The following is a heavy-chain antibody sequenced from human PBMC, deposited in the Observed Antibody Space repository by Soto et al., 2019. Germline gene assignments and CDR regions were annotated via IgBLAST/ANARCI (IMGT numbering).Heavy chain of an antibody. V-gene: IGHV4-4*02. CDR2: VYHSGST. Sequence: QVQLQESGPGLVQPSGTLSLTCAVSSGSITSSNWWSWVRQPPGRGLGWIGEVYHSGSTSYNPSLKNRVTMSVDKSKNQFSLKLSSVTAADTAVYYCARAVAGIPYLDSWGQGILVTVSS. D-gene: IGHD6-19*01. J-gene: IGHJ4*02. CDR1: SGSITSSNW. CDR3: ARAVAGIPYLDS.